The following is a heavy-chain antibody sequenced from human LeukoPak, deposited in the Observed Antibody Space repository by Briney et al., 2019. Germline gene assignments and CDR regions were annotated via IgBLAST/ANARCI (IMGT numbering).Heavy chain of an antibody. J-gene: IGHJ3*02. CDR1: GFTFSSYW. D-gene: IGHD3-22*01. V-gene: IGHV3-7*01. Sequence: GGSLRLSCAASGFTFSSYWMSWVRQAPGKGLEWVANIKQDGSEKYYVDSVKGRFTISRDNAKNSLYLQMNSLRAEDTAVYYCARAPRRIVAVRRSTDAFDIWGQGTMVTVSS. CDR2: IKQDGSEK. CDR3: ARAPRRIVAVRRSTDAFDI.